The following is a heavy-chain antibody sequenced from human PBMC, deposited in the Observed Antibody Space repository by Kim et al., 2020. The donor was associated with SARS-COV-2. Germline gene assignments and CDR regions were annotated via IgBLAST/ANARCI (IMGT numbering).Heavy chain of an antibody. J-gene: IGHJ3*02. CDR3: ARGILRPKGAFDI. Sequence: ADSVKGRFTISRDHAKHTLSLQMSSLRTEDTALYYCARGILRPKGAFDIWGQGAMVTVSS. V-gene: IGHV3-74*01. D-gene: IGHD4-17*01.